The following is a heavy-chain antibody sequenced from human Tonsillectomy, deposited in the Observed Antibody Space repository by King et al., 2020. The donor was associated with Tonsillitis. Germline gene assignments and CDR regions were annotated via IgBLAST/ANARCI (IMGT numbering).Heavy chain of an antibody. D-gene: IGHD3-22*01. CDR3: VTSSPNYYDTSGYRRYYFDY. V-gene: IGHV4-39*01. CDR2: LSFDGST. J-gene: IGHJ4*02. CDR1: GGSVGSSSYY. Sequence: QLQESGPGLVKPSETLSLTCTVSGGSVGSSSYYWGWIRQPPGKGLECIGSLSFDGSTYSNPSLSSRLTVSEDTSKNQFSLKLSSVTAADTAVYYCVTSSPNYYDTSGYRRYYFDYWGQGTLVTVSS.